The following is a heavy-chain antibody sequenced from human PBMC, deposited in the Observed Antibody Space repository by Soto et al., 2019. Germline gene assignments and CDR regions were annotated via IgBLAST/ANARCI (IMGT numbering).Heavy chain of an antibody. Sequence: QVQLVESGGGEVQHGRSLRLSCAASGFRFSGFGMHWVRQAPGKGLECVAILRYDGSNKYYADPVKGRFTIARDNSQNKLYLQMDSLRVEDTAVYYCASYGVGATTYWGQGILVTV. V-gene: IGHV3-33*01. J-gene: IGHJ4*02. CDR1: GFRFSGFG. CDR3: ASYGVGATTY. D-gene: IGHD1-26*01. CDR2: LRYDGSNK.